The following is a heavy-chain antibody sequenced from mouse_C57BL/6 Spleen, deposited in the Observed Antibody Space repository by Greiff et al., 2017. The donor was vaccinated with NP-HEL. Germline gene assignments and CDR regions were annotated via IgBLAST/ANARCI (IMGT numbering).Heavy chain of an antibody. D-gene: IGHD4-1*01. CDR2: ISNGGGST. CDR3: ARQDWDWYFDV. J-gene: IGHJ1*03. V-gene: IGHV5-12*01. Sequence: EVKLMESGGGLVQPGGSLKLSCAASGFTFSDYYMYWVRQTPEKRLEWVAYISNGGGSTYYPDTVKGRFTISRDNAKNTLYLQMSRLKSEDTAMYYCARQDWDWYFDVWGTGTTVTVSS. CDR1: GFTFSDYY.